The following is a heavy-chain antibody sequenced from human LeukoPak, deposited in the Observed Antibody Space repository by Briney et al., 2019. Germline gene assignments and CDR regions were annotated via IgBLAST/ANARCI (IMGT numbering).Heavy chain of an antibody. D-gene: IGHD3/OR15-3a*01. CDR1: GGSISSGSYY. Sequence: SQTLSLTCTVSGGSISSGSYYWSWIRQPAGKGLEWIGRIYTGGSTNYNPSLKSRVTISVDTSKNQFSLKLSSVTAADTAVYYCAREDFQNWFDPWGQGTLVTVSS. J-gene: IGHJ5*02. CDR2: IYTGGST. CDR3: AREDFQNWFDP. V-gene: IGHV4-61*02.